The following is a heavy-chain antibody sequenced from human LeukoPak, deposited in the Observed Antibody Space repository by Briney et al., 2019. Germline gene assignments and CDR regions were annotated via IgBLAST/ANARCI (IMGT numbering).Heavy chain of an antibody. V-gene: IGHV4-34*01. D-gene: IGHD1-14*01. CDR1: GGSFSGYY. Sequence: KSSETLSLTCAVYGGSFSGYYWSWIRQPPGKGLEWIGSIYYSGSTYYNPSLKSRVTISVDTSKNQFSLKLSSVTAADTAVYYCARQHPWRRGLRNPIYWGQGTLVTVSS. CDR2: IYYSGST. CDR3: ARQHPWRRGLRNPIY. J-gene: IGHJ4*02.